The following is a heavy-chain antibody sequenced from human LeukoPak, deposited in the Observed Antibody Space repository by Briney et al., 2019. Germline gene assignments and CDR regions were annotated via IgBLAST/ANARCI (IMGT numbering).Heavy chain of an antibody. CDR1: LDSTTSNF. J-gene: IGHJ4*02. V-gene: IGHV4-4*02. Sequence: RPSETLSLTCTVSLDSTTSNFWSWARQPPGKGLEWIGEIHRSGSPNYNPSLQSRVTISIDRSRNQIVLELSSVTAADTAVYYCAREILGGFNPGAYWGQGTLVTVSS. CDR2: IHRSGSP. CDR3: AREILGGFNPGAY. D-gene: IGHD1-14*01.